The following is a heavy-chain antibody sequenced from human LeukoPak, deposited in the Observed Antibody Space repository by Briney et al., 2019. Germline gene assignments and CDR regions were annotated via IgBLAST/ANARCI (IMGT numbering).Heavy chain of an antibody. D-gene: IGHD5-18*01. CDR2: IYRSGST. J-gene: IGHJ4*02. Sequence: SETLSLTCTVSGGSISSDNYYWRWIRQPAGKGLEWIGRIYRSGSTNYNPSLKSRVTISVDTSKNQFSLKLSFVTAADTAVYYCARSSGYSYGRRWFDYWGQGTLGTVSA. CDR3: ARSSGYSYGRRWFDY. V-gene: IGHV4-61*02. CDR1: GGSISSDNYY.